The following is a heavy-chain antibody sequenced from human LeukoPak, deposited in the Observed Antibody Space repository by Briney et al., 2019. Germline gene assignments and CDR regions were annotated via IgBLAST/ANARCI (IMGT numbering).Heavy chain of an antibody. D-gene: IGHD6-13*01. Sequence: SQTLSLTCAISGDSVSSNSAAWSWIRQSPSRGLEWLGRTYYRSKWYYDYAVSVKSRITINPDTSKNQFSLQLNSVTPEDTAMYYCARMYNISWYYYCGDGGQGTPVTVFS. CDR2: TYYRSKWYY. CDR1: GDSVSSNSAA. V-gene: IGHV6-1*01. CDR3: ARMYNISWYYYCGD. J-gene: IGHJ4*02.